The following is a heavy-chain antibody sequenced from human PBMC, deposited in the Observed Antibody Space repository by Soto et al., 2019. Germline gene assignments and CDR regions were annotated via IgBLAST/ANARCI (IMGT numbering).Heavy chain of an antibody. CDR2: IKEDGREK. CDR3: ARPRFRGMDV. J-gene: IGHJ6*02. V-gene: IGHV3-7*03. CDR1: GFRLSNHF. Sequence: EMQLVESGGGLVQPGGSLRLSCVASGFRLSNHFMNWVRQAPGKGLEWVATIKEDGREKYYVESVEGRFTISRDNAKNSLYLEVSNVRDGVTAVYFCARPRFRGMDVWVQGTTVTVSS.